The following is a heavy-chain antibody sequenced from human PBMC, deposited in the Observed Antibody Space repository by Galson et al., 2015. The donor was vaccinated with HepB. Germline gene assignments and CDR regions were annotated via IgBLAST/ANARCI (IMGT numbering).Heavy chain of an antibody. CDR1: GFTFDDYA. Sequence: SLRLSCAASGFTFDDYAMHWVRQAPGKGLEWVSGISWNSGSIGYADSVKGRFTISRDNAKNSLYLQMNSLRAEDTALYYCAKATGGSYFPDYYFDYWGQGTLVTVSS. V-gene: IGHV3-9*01. CDR3: AKATGGSYFPDYYFDY. D-gene: IGHD1-26*01. CDR2: ISWNSGSI. J-gene: IGHJ4*02.